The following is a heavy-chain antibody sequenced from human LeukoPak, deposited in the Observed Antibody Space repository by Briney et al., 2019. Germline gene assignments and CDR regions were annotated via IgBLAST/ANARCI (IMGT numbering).Heavy chain of an antibody. CDR1: GFTFTNYA. CDR2: ISGSGSIS. V-gene: IGHV3-23*01. Sequence: PGGSLRLSCTASGFTFTNYAMNWVRQAPGKGLEWVSTISGSGSISYYADSVKGRFTISRDDSKNTLYLQMNSLRADDTAVYYCAAVGPTSEAFDIWGQGTMVTVSS. CDR3: AAVGPTSEAFDI. D-gene: IGHD1-26*01. J-gene: IGHJ3*02.